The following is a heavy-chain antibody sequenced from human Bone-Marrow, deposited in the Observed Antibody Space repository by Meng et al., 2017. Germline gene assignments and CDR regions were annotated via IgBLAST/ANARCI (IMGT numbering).Heavy chain of an antibody. D-gene: IGHD5-18*01. J-gene: IGHJ4*02. CDR2: ISASGGYT. Sequence: GESLKISCAASGFTFSSYAMSWVRQAPGRGLEWVSAISASGGYTYYADSVKGRFTISRDNSKNTLYLQMNSLRAEDTAVYYCARDFVGYSYFDYWGQGTLVTVSS. V-gene: IGHV3-23*01. CDR1: GFTFSSYA. CDR3: ARDFVGYSYFDY.